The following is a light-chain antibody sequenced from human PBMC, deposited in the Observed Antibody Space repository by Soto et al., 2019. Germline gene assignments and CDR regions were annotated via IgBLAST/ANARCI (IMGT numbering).Light chain of an antibody. CDR1: QSISTY. CDR2: GAS. CDR3: QQSFGNPT. Sequence: DIQMTQSPSSLSASVGDRVTITCRASQSISTYLNWYQQKPGKAPKLLIYGASSLQSGVSSRFTGSGSGTDFTLTVSSLQPEDFATYYCQQSFGNPTFGQGTRLEIK. V-gene: IGKV1-39*01. J-gene: IGKJ5*01.